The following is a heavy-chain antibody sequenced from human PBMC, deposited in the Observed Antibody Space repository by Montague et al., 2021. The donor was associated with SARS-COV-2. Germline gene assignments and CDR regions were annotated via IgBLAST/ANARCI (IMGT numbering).Heavy chain of an antibody. CDR1: GGSFSGYY. CDR2: INHGGST. V-gene: IGHV4-34*01. CDR3: ARVRYYGSGTSLGMDV. Sequence: SETLSLTCAVYGGSFSGYYWSWIRQPPGKGWEGIGEINHGGSTNYNPSLKSQVTISVDTSKNQFSLKLSSVTAADTAVYYCARVRYYGSGTSLGMDVWGQGTTVTVSS. J-gene: IGHJ6*02. D-gene: IGHD3-10*01.